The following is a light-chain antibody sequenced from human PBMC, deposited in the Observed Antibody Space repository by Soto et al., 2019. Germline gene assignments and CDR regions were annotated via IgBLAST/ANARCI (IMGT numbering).Light chain of an antibody. V-gene: IGKV2-28*01. CDR1: QSLLHRNGYSC. CDR2: LGS. CDR3: MQALQSPVT. Sequence: DIVMTQSPLSLPVTPGEPASISCRSSQSLLHRNGYSCLDWYLQKLGQSPQLLIYLGSFRASGVPDRFSGSGSGTEFTLKISRVEAEDVGVYYCMQALQSPVTFGGGTKVEIK. J-gene: IGKJ4*01.